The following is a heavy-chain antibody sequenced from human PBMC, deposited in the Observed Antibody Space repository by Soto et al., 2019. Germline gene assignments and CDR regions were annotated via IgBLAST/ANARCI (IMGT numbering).Heavy chain of an antibody. V-gene: IGHV4-59*08. CDR2: IYYSGST. CDR1: GGSISSYY. Sequence: SETLSLTCTVSGGSISSYYWSWIRQPPGKGLEWIGYIYYSGSTNYNPSLKSRVTISVDTSKNQFSLKLSSVTAADTAVYYCARMLWDCSSTSCLPTFDYWGQGTPVTVSS. D-gene: IGHD2-2*01. J-gene: IGHJ4*02. CDR3: ARMLWDCSSTSCLPTFDY.